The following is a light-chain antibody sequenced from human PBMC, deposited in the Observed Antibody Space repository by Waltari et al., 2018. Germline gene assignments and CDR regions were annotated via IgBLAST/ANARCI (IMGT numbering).Light chain of an antibody. J-gene: IGKJ2*01. CDR3: QQSHSVPYT. CDR1: QGVRAL. V-gene: IGKV1-39*01. CDR2: EVS. Sequence: DIQLTQSPSSLSASVGDRVTITCRASQGVRALLAWYQHKPGKAPKLLIYEVSTLQSGVPSRFSGSGSETDYTLIISSLQPEDSASYFCQQSHSVPYTFGQETKLVIK.